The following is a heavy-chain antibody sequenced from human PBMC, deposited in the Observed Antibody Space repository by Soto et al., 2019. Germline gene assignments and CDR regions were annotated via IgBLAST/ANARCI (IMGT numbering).Heavy chain of an antibody. CDR1: GFTVSCDY. D-gene: IGHD6-19*01. CDR3: TKVSPQWLVHDC. J-gene: IGHJ1*01. Sequence: PGGSLRLSCAASGFTVSCDYVSWVRQAPGKGLECVSVIHFGGNTYYADSVKGRFTVSRDNSKNTLYLQMNSLRVEDTAIYFCTKVSPQWLVHDCWGQGTLVTVSS. V-gene: IGHV3-53*01. CDR2: IHFGGNT.